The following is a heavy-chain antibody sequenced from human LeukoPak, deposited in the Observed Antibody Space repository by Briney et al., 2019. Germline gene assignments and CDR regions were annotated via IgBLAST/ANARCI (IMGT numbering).Heavy chain of an antibody. D-gene: IGHD3-3*01. J-gene: IGHJ5*02. Sequence: SETLSLTCTVSGGSISSYYWSWIRQPPGKGLEWIGYIYYSGSTNYNPSLKSRVTISVDTSKNQFSLKLSSVTAADTAVYYCARGYYDFWSGYYISSWFDPWGQGTLVTVSS. CDR1: GGSISSYY. CDR3: ARGYYDFWSGYYISSWFDP. V-gene: IGHV4-59*01. CDR2: IYYSGST.